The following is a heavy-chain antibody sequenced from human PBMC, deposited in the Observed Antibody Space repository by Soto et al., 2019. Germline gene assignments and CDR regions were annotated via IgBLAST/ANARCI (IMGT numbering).Heavy chain of an antibody. CDR3: AKEGDYVDDAGENWFDS. Sequence: EVQLVESGGGLVQPGGSLRLSCAASGFTFFAYWIHWVRQVPGKGLVWVSRINSDGSHTSYADSVRGRFTISRDNSKNTVYLQMNSLTAEDTAVYYCAKEGDYVDDAGENWFDSWGQGSLVTVSS. CDR2: INSDGSHT. J-gene: IGHJ5*01. D-gene: IGHD4-17*01. V-gene: IGHV3-74*01. CDR1: GFTFFAYW.